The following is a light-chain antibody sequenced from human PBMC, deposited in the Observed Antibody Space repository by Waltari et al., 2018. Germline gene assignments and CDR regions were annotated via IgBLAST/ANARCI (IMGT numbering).Light chain of an antibody. CDR2: DIN. Sequence: QSALTQPRSVSGSTGQSVTISCVGNSGAVGGYNSVSWYQHHSGQAPKLIIYDINKRPSGVPDRFSGSRSGNTASLTISRLQAEDEADYYCSSYAGSDTFVVLGGGTKVTVL. V-gene: IGLV2-11*01. CDR3: SSYAGSDTFVV. J-gene: IGLJ2*01. CDR1: SGAVGGYNS.